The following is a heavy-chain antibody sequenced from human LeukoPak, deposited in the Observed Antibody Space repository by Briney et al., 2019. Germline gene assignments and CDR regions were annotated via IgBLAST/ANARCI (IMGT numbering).Heavy chain of an antibody. CDR3: ARGPDSGYSLSNWFDP. CDR1: GFTFSSSA. D-gene: IGHD5-18*01. CDR2: ISSSSSTI. V-gene: IGHV3-48*02. J-gene: IGHJ5*02. Sequence: AGGSLRLSCAASGFTFSSSAMSWVRQAPGKGLEWVSYISSSSSTIYYADSVKGRFTISRDNAKNSLYLQMNSLRDEDTAVYYCARGPDSGYSLSNWFDPWGQGTLVTVSS.